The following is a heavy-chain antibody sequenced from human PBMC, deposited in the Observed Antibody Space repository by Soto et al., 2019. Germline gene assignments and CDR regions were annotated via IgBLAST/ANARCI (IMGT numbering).Heavy chain of an antibody. CDR2: TFVTGAT. CDR1: GEALGSGQSY. CDR3: ARGRSDSAGSSFGRRMDV. D-gene: IGHD3-10*01. Sequence: QVQLQESGPGLVKSSETLSLICFVSGEALGSGQSYWNWIRQAPGKGLEWIGQTFVTGATKYSASTKGRVTMSVDTSKSPISLTLTSVTAADSATYCCARGRSDSAGSSFGRRMDVWGQGTTVTVSS. J-gene: IGHJ6*02. V-gene: IGHV4-61*01.